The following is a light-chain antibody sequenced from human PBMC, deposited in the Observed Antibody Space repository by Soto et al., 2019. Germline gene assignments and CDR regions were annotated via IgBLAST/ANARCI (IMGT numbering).Light chain of an antibody. Sequence: QSVLTQPPSASGAPGQRVTISCSGSSSNIGSNTVNWYQQLPGTAPKLLIHSDNQWPSGVPDRFSGSKSGSSASLAISGLQSEDEAVYYCAAWDDSLNGVLFGGGTKLTVL. J-gene: IGLJ2*01. V-gene: IGLV1-44*01. CDR1: SSNIGSNT. CDR3: AAWDDSLNGVL. CDR2: SDN.